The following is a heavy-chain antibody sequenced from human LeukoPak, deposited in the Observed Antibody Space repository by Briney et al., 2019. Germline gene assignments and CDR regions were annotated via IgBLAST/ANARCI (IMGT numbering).Heavy chain of an antibody. Sequence: GESLRLSCAVSAFTFDDYAMQSGRQAPGKGLEWGSGISWNSGNIAYADSVRGRFTISRDNAKNSLYLQMNSLRAEDTALYYCAKDSGVAPTNYGMDVWGQGTTVTVSS. V-gene: IGHV3-9*01. CDR3: AKDSGVAPTNYGMDV. J-gene: IGHJ6*02. D-gene: IGHD3-3*01. CDR2: ISWNSGNI. CDR1: AFTFDDYA.